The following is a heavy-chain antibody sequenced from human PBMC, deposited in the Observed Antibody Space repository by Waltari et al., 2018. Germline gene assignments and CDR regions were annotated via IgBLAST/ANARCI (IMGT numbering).Heavy chain of an antibody. V-gene: IGHV3-48*04. CDR1: GFTFSSYS. J-gene: IGHJ3*02. CDR3: ARDRDTSSWADAFDI. D-gene: IGHD6-13*01. Sequence: EVQLVESGGGLVQPGGSLRLSCAASGFTFSSYSMNWVRQAPGKGREWFSYISSSSSTIYYADSVKGRFTISRDNAKNSLYLRMNSLRADDTAIYYCARDRDTSSWADAFDIWGQGTMVTVSS. CDR2: ISSSSSTI.